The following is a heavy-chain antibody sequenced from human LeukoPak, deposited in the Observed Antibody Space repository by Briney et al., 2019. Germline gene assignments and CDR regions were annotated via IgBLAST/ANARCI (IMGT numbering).Heavy chain of an antibody. CDR1: GFTFDDYA. Sequence: GGSLRLSCAASGFTFDDYAIHWVRQAPGKGLEWVSGISWNSGRIGYADSVKGRFTIFRDNAKNSLYLQMNSLRAEDTALYYCAKDIAAIFTYFDYWGQGTLVTVSS. CDR3: AKDIAAIFTYFDY. J-gene: IGHJ4*02. D-gene: IGHD5-18*01. CDR2: ISWNSGRI. V-gene: IGHV3-9*01.